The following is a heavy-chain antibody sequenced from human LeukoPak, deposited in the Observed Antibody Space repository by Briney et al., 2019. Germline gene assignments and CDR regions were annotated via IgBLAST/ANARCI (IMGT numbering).Heavy chain of an antibody. D-gene: IGHD6-19*01. CDR3: ARRAASSGYYFDQ. J-gene: IGHJ4*02. CDR2: ISSSGGNT. CDR1: GFTFSSYA. Sequence: GGSLRLSCAASGFTFSSYAMTWVRQGPGMGLEWVSTISSSGGNTYNADSVKGRFTISRDNSKNTLYLQMNSLRAEDTAVYYCARRAASSGYYFDQWGQGTLVTVSS. V-gene: IGHV3-23*01.